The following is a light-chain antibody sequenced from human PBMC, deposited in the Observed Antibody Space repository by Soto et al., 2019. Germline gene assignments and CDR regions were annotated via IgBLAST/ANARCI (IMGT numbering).Light chain of an antibody. Sequence: EIVLTQSPATLSLSPGERATLSCRASQSISDFLAWYQQKPGQAPRLLIYDASKRATDIPDRFIGSGSGTEFTLTISSLQSEDCAVYYCQQYDDWPPMYTVGQGTKVDIK. CDR2: DAS. CDR1: QSISDF. CDR3: QQYDDWPPMYT. J-gene: IGKJ2*01. V-gene: IGKV3-11*01.